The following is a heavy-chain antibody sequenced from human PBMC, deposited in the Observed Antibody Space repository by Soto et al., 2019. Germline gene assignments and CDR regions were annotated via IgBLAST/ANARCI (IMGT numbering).Heavy chain of an antibody. V-gene: IGHV3-30*18. CDR1: GFTFSSLG. J-gene: IGHJ4*02. Sequence: QVQLVESGGGVVQPGRSLRLSCEASGFTFSSLGMHWVRQAPGKGLEWVAIISSDGNSKYYADSVKGRFPISRDNSKSTRDLQLNSLRREDTAVYYCAKEVGDRRDFPLDSWGQGTLVTVSS. CDR2: ISSDGNSK. D-gene: IGHD4-17*01. CDR3: AKEVGDRRDFPLDS.